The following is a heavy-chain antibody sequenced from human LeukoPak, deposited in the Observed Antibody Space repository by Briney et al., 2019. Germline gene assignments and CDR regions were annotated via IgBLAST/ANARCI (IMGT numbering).Heavy chain of an antibody. V-gene: IGHV3-23*01. CDR2: ITGSDDKT. Sequence: GESLKISCAASGFTFSSFAMTWVRQAPGKGLEWVSTITGSDDKTYYADSVKGRFTISRDYSKNTLRLQMNSLRVEDTAIYYCAKGPHVGSGYHPDYWGQGTLVTVSS. CDR3: AKGPHVGSGYHPDY. CDR1: GFTFSSFA. D-gene: IGHD3-22*01. J-gene: IGHJ4*02.